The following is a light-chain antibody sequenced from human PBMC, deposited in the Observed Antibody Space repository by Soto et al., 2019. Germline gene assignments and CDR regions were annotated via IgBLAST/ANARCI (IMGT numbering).Light chain of an antibody. CDR1: SSDVGGYNY. Sequence: QSALTQPASVSGSPGQSITISCTGTSSDVGGYNYVSWYQQYPGKAPKLMIYHVSNRPSGVSNRFSGSKSGNSASLTISGLQAEDEADYYCSSYTSTSTYVFATGTKLTVL. V-gene: IGLV2-14*01. CDR3: SSYTSTSTYV. CDR2: HVS. J-gene: IGLJ1*01.